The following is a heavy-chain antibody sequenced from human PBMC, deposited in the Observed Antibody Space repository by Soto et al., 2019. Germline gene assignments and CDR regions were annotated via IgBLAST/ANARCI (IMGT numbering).Heavy chain of an antibody. Sequence: EVQLLESGGGLVQPGGSLRLSCAASGFTFSSYAMSWVRQAPGKGLEWVSAISGSGGSTYYADSVKGRFTISRDNSKNTLYLQMNSLRAEDTAVYYCAKEGSPSITIFGVVIMDPDHGDVWGKGTTVTVSS. V-gene: IGHV3-23*01. CDR3: AKEGSPSITIFGVVIMDPDHGDV. CDR2: ISGSGGST. D-gene: IGHD3-3*01. J-gene: IGHJ6*04. CDR1: GFTFSSYA.